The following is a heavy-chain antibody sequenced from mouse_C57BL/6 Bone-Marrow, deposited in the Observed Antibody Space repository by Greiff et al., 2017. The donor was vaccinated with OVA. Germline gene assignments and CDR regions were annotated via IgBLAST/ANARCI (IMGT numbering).Heavy chain of an antibody. D-gene: IGHD2-1*01. V-gene: IGHV1-15*01. Sequence: VQLQQSGAELVRPGASVTLSCKASGYTFNDYEMHWVKQTPVHGLEWIGAIDPETGGTAYNQKFKGKAILTADKSSSTAYMELRSLTSEDSAVYYCTREGKIYYGNTWFAYWGQGTLVTVSA. J-gene: IGHJ3*01. CDR1: GYTFNDYE. CDR2: IDPETGGT. CDR3: TREGKIYYGNTWFAY.